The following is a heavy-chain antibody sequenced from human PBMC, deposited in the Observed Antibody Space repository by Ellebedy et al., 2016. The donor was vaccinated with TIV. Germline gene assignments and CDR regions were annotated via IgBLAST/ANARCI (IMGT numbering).Heavy chain of an antibody. V-gene: IGHV4-59*08. CDR3: ARQNSRIAAAGREENFDY. J-gene: IGHJ4*02. CDR2: TYYSGST. CDR1: GGSISSYY. D-gene: IGHD6-13*01. Sequence: GSLRLSCTVSGGSISSYYWSWIRQPPGKGLEWIGYTYYSGSTYYNPSLKSRVTISVDTSKNQFSLKLSSVTAADTAVYYCARQNSRIAAAGREENFDYWGQGTLVTVSS.